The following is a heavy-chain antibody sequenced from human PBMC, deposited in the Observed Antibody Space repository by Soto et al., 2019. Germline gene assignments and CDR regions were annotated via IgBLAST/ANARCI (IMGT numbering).Heavy chain of an antibody. Sequence: ASVKVSCKASGYTFTSYDINWVRQPTGQRLEWMGWMNPHGGNTGYAQKFQGRVPMTRNSSISTAYMELSSLRSEDTAVYYCARAKSGWDDAFDIWGQGTMVTVSS. D-gene: IGHD6-19*01. CDR1: GYTFTSYD. CDR2: MNPHGGNT. CDR3: ARAKSGWDDAFDI. J-gene: IGHJ3*02. V-gene: IGHV1-8*01.